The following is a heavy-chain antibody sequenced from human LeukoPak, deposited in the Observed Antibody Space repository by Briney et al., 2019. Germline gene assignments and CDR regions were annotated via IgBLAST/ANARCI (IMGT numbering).Heavy chain of an antibody. V-gene: IGHV4-34*01. D-gene: IGHD1-7*01. CDR1: GGSFSGYY. J-gene: IGHJ4*02. Sequence: PSETLSLTCAVYGGSFSGYYWSWIRQPPGKGLEWIGEINRSGSTNYNPSLKSRVTISVDTSKNQFSLKLSSVTAADTAVYYCARLELLYYFDYWGQGTLVTVSS. CDR3: ARLELLYYFDY. CDR2: INRSGST.